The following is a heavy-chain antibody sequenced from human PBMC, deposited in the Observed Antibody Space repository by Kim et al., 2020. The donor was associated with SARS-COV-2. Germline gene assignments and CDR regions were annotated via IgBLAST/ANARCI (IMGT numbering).Heavy chain of an antibody. J-gene: IGHJ4*02. CDR1: GFTFGDYA. CDR3: TREEGRITMVRDLKYYFDY. D-gene: IGHD3-10*01. CDR2: IRSKAYGGTT. Sequence: GGSLRLSCTASGFTFGDYAMSWFRQAPGKGLEWVGFIRSKAYGGTTEYAASVKGRFTISRDDSKSIAYLQMNSLKTEDTAVYYCTREEGRITMVRDLKYYFDYWGQGTLVTVSS. V-gene: IGHV3-49*03.